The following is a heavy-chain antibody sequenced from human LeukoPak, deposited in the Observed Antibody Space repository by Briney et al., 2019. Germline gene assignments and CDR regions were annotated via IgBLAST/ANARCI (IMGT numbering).Heavy chain of an antibody. V-gene: IGHV1-3*01. CDR3: ARDRSGPAGSIAVARWFDP. CDR1: GYTFTSYA. CDR2: INAGNGNT. D-gene: IGHD6-19*01. J-gene: IGHJ5*02. Sequence: GASVKVSCKASGYTFTSYAMHWVRQAPGQRLEWMGWINAGNGNTKYSQKFQGRVTITRDTSASTAYMELSSLRSEDTAVYYYARDRSGPAGSIAVARWFDPWGQGTLVTVSS.